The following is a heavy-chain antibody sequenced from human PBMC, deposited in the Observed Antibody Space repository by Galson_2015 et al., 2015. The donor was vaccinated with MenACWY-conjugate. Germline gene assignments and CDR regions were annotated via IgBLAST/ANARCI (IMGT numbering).Heavy chain of an antibody. CDR3: ARHPPGGRGMDV. CDR1: GYSFPTYW. J-gene: IGHJ6*02. D-gene: IGHD1-26*01. CDR2: ISPGDSNT. Sequence: QPGAAVEKPGESLQISCKTTGYSFPTYWIAWVRQMPGTGLEWMGPISPGDSNTRYSASFQGQVTISADKSISTAYLQWSSLKASDTAMYYCARHPPGGRGMDVWGQGTTVTVSS. V-gene: IGHV5-51*01.